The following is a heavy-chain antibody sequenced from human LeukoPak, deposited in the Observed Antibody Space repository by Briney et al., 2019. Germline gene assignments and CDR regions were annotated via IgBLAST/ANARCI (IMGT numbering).Heavy chain of an antibody. V-gene: IGHV4-59*01. D-gene: IGHD6-19*01. CDR3: AGAVAGTSFDG. Sequence: SETLSLTSTVSGGSISSYYWSWIRQPPGKGLEWIGYIYYSVSTNYNPSFKSRVTISADTTKNKFSLKLRSGTTAEATAYYCAGAVAGTSFDGWGQGSLVTV. CDR1: GGSISSYY. J-gene: IGHJ4*02. CDR2: IYYSVST.